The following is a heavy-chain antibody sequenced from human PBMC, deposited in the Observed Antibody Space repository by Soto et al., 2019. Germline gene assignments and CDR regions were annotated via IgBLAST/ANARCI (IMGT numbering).Heavy chain of an antibody. V-gene: IGHV4-59*01. CDR3: ARVGSWRWFDP. Sequence: SETLSLTCTVSGGSISSYYWSWIRQPPGKGLEWVGYVYYSGSTNYNPSLKSRVTISVDTSKNQFSLKLSSVTAADTAVYYCARVGSWRWFDPWGQGTLVTVSS. CDR1: GGSISSYY. J-gene: IGHJ5*02. D-gene: IGHD3-10*01. CDR2: VYYSGST.